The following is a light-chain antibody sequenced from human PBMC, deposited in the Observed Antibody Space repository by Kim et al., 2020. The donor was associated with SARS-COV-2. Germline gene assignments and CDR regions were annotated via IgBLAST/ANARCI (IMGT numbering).Light chain of an antibody. J-gene: IGLJ1*01. CDR3: QVWDSSTNV. Sequence: VALGQTARITGGGNNFGRKKVHWYQQKPGQAPVLVIYRDNNRPSGIPERFSGSTSGNTATLTISRAQAGDEADYYCQVWDSSTNVFGTGTKVTVL. V-gene: IGLV3-9*01. CDR1: NFGRKK. CDR2: RDN.